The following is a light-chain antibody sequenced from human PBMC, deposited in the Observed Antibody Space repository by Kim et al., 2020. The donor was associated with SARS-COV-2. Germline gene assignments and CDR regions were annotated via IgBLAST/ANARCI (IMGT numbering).Light chain of an antibody. CDR2: GAS. CDR1: HSVSSSS. J-gene: IGKJ5*01. CDR3: QQYGRSLFT. V-gene: IGKV3-20*01. Sequence: SPAETATLSCRTRHSVSSSSLAWYQQLPGQAPRLLIYGASVRATGVPARFSGSGSGTDFTLTISRLEPADFAVYYCQQYGRSLFTFGQGTRLEIK.